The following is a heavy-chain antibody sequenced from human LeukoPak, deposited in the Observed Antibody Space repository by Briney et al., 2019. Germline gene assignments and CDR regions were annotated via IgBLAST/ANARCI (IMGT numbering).Heavy chain of an antibody. Sequence: ASVKVSCKASGYTFTGYYIHWVRQAPGQGLEWMGRINPNNGDTNYAQKFPGRVTLTRDTSIGTAYMELSSLRSDDTAVYYCARGSPRYSSSWYADAFDIWGQGTMVTVSS. CDR2: INPNNGDT. CDR1: GYTFTGYY. J-gene: IGHJ3*02. CDR3: ARGSPRYSSSWYADAFDI. D-gene: IGHD6-13*01. V-gene: IGHV1-2*06.